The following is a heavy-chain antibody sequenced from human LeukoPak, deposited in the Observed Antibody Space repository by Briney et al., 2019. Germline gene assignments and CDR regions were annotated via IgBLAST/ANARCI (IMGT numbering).Heavy chain of an antibody. D-gene: IGHD2-2*01. CDR1: GFTFDDYG. CDR2: IKWNGGST. Sequence: GGSLRLSCAASGFTFDDYGMSWVRQAPGKGLEWVSGIKWNGGSTGYADSVKGRFTISRDNAENSLYLQMNSLRAEDTALYYCARGGCSSTSCPYYYYYYMDVWGKGTTVTVSS. V-gene: IGHV3-20*04. J-gene: IGHJ6*03. CDR3: ARGGCSSTSCPYYYYYYMDV.